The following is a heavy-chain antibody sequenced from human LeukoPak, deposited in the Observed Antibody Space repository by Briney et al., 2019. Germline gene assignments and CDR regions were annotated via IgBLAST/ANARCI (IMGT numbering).Heavy chain of an antibody. CDR3: ATAGNYRFDY. CDR2: INTDGTTT. CDR1: EFTFSSLW. J-gene: IGHJ4*02. D-gene: IGHD5-24*01. Sequence: SGGSLRLSCVVSEFTFSSLWMHWVRQAPGQGLVWVSRINTDGTTTHYADSVKGRFTISRDNAKNTLYLQMNSLRADDTAVYYCATAGNYRFDYWGQGTLVTVSS. V-gene: IGHV3-74*01.